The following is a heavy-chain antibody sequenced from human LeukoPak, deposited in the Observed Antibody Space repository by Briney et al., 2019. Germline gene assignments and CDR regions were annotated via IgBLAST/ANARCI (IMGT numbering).Heavy chain of an antibody. V-gene: IGHV4-34*01. Sequence: PSETLSLTCAVYGGSFRGYYWSWIRQPPGKGLEWIGEINHSGSTNYNPSLKSRVTISVDTSKNQFSLKLGSVTAADTAVYYCARVTYYYDSSGYQFDYWGQGTLVTVSS. CDR2: INHSGST. J-gene: IGHJ4*02. CDR1: GGSFRGYY. D-gene: IGHD3-22*01. CDR3: ARVTYYYDSSGYQFDY.